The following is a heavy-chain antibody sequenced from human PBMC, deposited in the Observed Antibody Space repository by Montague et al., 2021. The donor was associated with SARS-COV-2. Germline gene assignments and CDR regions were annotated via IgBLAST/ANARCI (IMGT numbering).Heavy chain of an antibody. CDR3: ARVFPRWLQFDPYFDY. CDR1: GGSISSYY. D-gene: IGHD5-24*01. Sequence: SETLSLTCTVSGGSISSYYWSWIRQPPGKGLEWIGYIYYSGSTNXNPSPKSRVTISVDTSKNQFSLKLSSVTAADTAVYYCARVFPRWLQFDPYFDYWGQGTPVTVSS. CDR2: IYYSGST. J-gene: IGHJ4*02. V-gene: IGHV4-59*01.